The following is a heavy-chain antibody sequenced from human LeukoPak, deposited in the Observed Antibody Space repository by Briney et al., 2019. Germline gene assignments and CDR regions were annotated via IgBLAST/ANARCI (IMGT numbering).Heavy chain of an antibody. Sequence: PSETLSLTCTVSGGSISSYYWSWIRQPPGKGLGWIGYIYYSGSTNYNPSLKSRVTISVDTSKNQFSLKLSSVTAADTAVYYCARGRYYDSRVGVLDYWGQGTLVTVSS. D-gene: IGHD3-22*01. CDR2: IYYSGST. CDR1: GGSISSYY. J-gene: IGHJ4*02. CDR3: ARGRYYDSRVGVLDY. V-gene: IGHV4-59*01.